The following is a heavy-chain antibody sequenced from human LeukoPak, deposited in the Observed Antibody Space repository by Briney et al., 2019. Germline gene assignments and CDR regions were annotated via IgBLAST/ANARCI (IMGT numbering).Heavy chain of an antibody. D-gene: IGHD1-26*01. J-gene: IGHJ4*02. Sequence: PGGSLRLSCAACGFTFSDYYMSWLRQAPGKGLEWVSYITTGSRSYTNHADSVKGRFTISRDNAKNSLYLQMNSPRAEDTGVYYCARGREVLDYWGQGTLVTVSS. V-gene: IGHV3-11*06. CDR3: ARGREVLDY. CDR2: ITTGSRSYT. CDR1: GFTFSDYY.